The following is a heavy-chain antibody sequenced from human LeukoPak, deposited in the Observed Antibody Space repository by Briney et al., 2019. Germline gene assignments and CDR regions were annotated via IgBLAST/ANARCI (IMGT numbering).Heavy chain of an antibody. CDR2: IIPIFGTA. CDR3: ATIPPGYCSSTSCYSREYYFDY. D-gene: IGHD2-2*03. CDR1: GGTFSSYA. V-gene: IGHV1-69*13. J-gene: IGHJ4*02. Sequence: GASVTVSCKASGGTFSSYAISWVRQAPGQGLEWMGGIIPIFGTANYAQKFQGRVTITADESTSTAYMELSSLRSEDTAVYYCATIPPGYCSSTSCYSREYYFDYWGQGTLVTVSS.